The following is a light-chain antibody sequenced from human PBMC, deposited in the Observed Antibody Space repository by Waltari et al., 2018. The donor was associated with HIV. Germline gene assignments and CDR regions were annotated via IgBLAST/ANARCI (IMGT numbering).Light chain of an antibody. CDR2: GAS. CDR3: QQYLDWPPWT. CDR1: QNIGGN. V-gene: IGKV3D-15*01. Sequence: DIVMTQSPATLSVSPGERATLSCRASQNIGGNLAWYQQRHGQPPRLLIYGASSRERGIPARFSGRGSGTKFTLTITNLESEDSAVYFCQQYLDWPPWTFGQGTKVVI. J-gene: IGKJ1*01.